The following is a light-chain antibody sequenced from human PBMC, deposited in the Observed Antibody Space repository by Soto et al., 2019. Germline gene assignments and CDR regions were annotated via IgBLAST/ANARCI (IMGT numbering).Light chain of an antibody. J-gene: IGKJ2*01. Sequence: DIVLTQSPGTLSLSPGERATLSCRASQIISSTYLGWYQQKPGQAPRLPIYGASSRATGIPDRFSGSGSGTDFTLTISRLEPEDFAVYYCQHYGTSLYTLGQGTKLEIK. V-gene: IGKV3-20*01. CDR3: QHYGTSLYT. CDR1: QIISSTY. CDR2: GAS.